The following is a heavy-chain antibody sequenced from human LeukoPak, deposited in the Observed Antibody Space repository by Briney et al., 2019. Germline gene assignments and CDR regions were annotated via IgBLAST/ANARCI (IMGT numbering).Heavy chain of an antibody. CDR2: INHSGST. D-gene: IGHD4-23*01. Sequence: SETLSLTCAVYGGSFSGYYWSWIRQPPGKGLEWIGGINHSGSTNYNPSLKSRVTISVDTSKNQFSLKLSSVTAADTAVYYCARHGRRQFTGGNSGRWFDPWGQGTLVTVSS. J-gene: IGHJ5*02. V-gene: IGHV4-34*01. CDR1: GGSFSGYY. CDR3: ARHGRRQFTGGNSGRWFDP.